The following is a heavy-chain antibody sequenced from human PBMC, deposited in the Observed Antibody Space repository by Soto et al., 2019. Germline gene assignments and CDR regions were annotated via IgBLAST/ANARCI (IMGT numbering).Heavy chain of an antibody. J-gene: IGHJ3*01. CDR1: GFTRTRYA. CDR2: INAGNGDT. D-gene: IGHD1-26*01. V-gene: IGHV1-3*01. Sequence: QVHLVQSGAEVEKPGASVKVSCKASGFTRTRYALHWVRQAPGQRLEYVGWINAGNGDTGHPQKFQGRVTMTRDISASTVYMELNSLTSKDTAVYYCAPKDVGPSFPFDLWGQGTVVVVSS. CDR3: APKDVGPSFPFDL.